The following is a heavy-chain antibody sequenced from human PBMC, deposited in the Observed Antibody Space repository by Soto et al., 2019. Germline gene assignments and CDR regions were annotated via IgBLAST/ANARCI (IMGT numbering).Heavy chain of an antibody. CDR3: AGGWFFFDY. J-gene: IGHJ4*02. Sequence: GSLRLSCAASGFILNAYGMHWARQAPGKGLEWVAGMSSDGNNKYYADSVKGRFTISRDNSKNTLYLQMNSLRTEDTAVYYCAGGWFFFDYCGQGTLVTVSS. V-gene: IGHV3-30*03. D-gene: IGHD6-19*01. CDR2: MSSDGNNK. CDR1: GFILNAYG.